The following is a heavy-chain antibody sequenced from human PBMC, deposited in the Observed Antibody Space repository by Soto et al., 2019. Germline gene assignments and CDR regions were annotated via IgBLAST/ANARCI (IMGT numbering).Heavy chain of an antibody. CDR1: GGSISSSSYY. J-gene: IGHJ5*02. CDR3: ARCPSITIFGVVSFDP. V-gene: IGHV4-39*01. CDR2: IYYSGST. D-gene: IGHD3-3*01. Sequence: QLQLQASGPGLVKPSETLSLTCTVSGGSISSSSYYWGWIRQPPGKGREWIGGIYYSGSTYYNPSLKSRVIISVDTSRNQFSLKLSSVTAADTAVYYCARCPSITIFGVVSFDPWGQGTLVTVSS.